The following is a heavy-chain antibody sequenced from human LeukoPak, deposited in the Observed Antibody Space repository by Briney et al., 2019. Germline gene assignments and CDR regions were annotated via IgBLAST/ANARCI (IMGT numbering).Heavy chain of an antibody. Sequence: GGSLRLSCAASGLTFSSYAMSWVRQAPGKGLEWVSAISGSGGSTYYADSVKGRFTISRDNSKNTLYLQMNSLRAEDTAVYYCAKDGRTYDSSGYYSQDAFDIWGQGTMVTVSS. CDR1: GLTFSSYA. J-gene: IGHJ3*02. CDR3: AKDGRTYDSSGYYSQDAFDI. D-gene: IGHD3-22*01. V-gene: IGHV3-23*01. CDR2: ISGSGGST.